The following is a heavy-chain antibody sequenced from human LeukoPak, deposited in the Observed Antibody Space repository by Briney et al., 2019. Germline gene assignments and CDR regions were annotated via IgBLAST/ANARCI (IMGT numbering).Heavy chain of an antibody. J-gene: IGHJ1*01. D-gene: IGHD2-21*02. CDR2: ISSSSSTI. Sequence: GGSLRLSCAASGFTFSSYSMNWVRPAPGKGLEWVSYISSSSSTIYYADSVKGRFTISRDNAKNSLYLQMNSLRAEDTAVYYCARDAYCGGDCWPHFQHRGQGTLVTVSS. V-gene: IGHV3-48*01. CDR3: ARDAYCGGDCWPHFQH. CDR1: GFTFSSYS.